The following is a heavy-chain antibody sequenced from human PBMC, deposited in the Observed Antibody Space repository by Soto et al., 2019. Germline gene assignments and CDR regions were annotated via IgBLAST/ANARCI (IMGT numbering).Heavy chain of an antibody. V-gene: IGHV4-59*01. D-gene: IGHD3-22*01. CDR1: GGSISSYY. Sequence: QVQLQESGPGLVKPSETLSLTCTVSGGSISSYYWSWIRQPPGKGLEWIGYIYYSGSTNYNPSLKIRVTISVDPPKNQFSLKLSSVTAADTAVYYCARATYYYDSSGYPRDDAFDIWGQGKMVPVSP. CDR3: ARATYYYDSSGYPRDDAFDI. CDR2: IYYSGST. J-gene: IGHJ3*02.